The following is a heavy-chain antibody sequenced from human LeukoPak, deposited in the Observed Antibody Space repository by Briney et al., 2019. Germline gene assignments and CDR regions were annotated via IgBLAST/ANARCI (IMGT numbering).Heavy chain of an antibody. V-gene: IGHV1-69*05. D-gene: IGHD5-24*01. CDR2: IIPIFGTA. CDR1: GYTFTSYD. CDR3: ARVAEMATAALFDY. J-gene: IGHJ4*02. Sequence: ASVKVSCKASGYTFTSYDINWVRQAPGQGLEWMGRIIPIFGTANYAQKFQGRVTITTDESTSTAYMELSSLRSEDTAVYYCARVAEMATAALFDYWGQGTLVTVSS.